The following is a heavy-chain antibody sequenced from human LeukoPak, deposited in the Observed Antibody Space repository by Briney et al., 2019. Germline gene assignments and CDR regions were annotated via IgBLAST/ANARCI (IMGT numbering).Heavy chain of an antibody. D-gene: IGHD2-15*01. Sequence: GSLRLSCAASGFTFDDYAMHWVRQAPGKGLEGVSLISWDGGSTYYADSVKAPFTISTHNSKNSLYLQMNSLRAEDTALYSCAKDSHGGSPTALGGMDVWGKGTTVTVSS. J-gene: IGHJ6*04. CDR3: AKDSHGGSPTALGGMDV. V-gene: IGHV3-43D*04. CDR2: ISWDGGST. CDR1: GFTFDDYA.